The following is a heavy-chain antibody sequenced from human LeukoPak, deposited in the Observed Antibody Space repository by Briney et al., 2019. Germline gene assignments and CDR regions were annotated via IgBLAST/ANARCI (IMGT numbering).Heavy chain of an antibody. Sequence: GGSLRLSCAASGFTFSDYWMHWVRQAPAKGPVWVSRVNTDGDSTIYADFVEGRFTISRDNAKNTLYLRMRTLRAEDTAVYYCARTRGNAFDIWGLGTLVTVSS. D-gene: IGHD3-10*01. CDR3: ARTRGNAFDI. CDR1: GFTFSDYW. J-gene: IGHJ3*02. V-gene: IGHV3-74*01. CDR2: VNTDGDST.